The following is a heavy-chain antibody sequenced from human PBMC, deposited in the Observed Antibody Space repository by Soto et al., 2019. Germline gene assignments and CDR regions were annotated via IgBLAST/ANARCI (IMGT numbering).Heavy chain of an antibody. CDR2: ISYSGST. J-gene: IGHJ5*02. V-gene: IGHV4-59*01. D-gene: IGHD3-3*01. CDR1: GGSISSYY. Sequence: PSETLSLTCTVSGGSISSYYWSWIRQPPGKGLEWIGYISYSGSTNYNPSLKSRVTISVDTSKNQFSLKLNSVTAADTAVYYCVRAYYDFWSGYWRWFDPWGQGTLVTVSS. CDR3: VRAYYDFWSGYWRWFDP.